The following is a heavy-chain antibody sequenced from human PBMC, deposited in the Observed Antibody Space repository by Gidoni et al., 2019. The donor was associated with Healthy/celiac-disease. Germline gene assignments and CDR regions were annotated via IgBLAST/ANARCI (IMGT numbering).Heavy chain of an antibody. V-gene: IGHV4-34*01. CDR1: GGSFSGYY. CDR3: ARGIADKRADWFDP. CDR2: INHSGST. J-gene: IGHJ5*02. D-gene: IGHD6-13*01. Sequence: QVQLQQWGAGLLKPSATLSLTCAVYGGSFSGYYWSWIRQPPGKGLEWIGEINHSGSTNYNPSLKSRVTISVDTSKNQFSLKLSSVTAADTAVYYCARGIADKRADWFDPWGQGTLVTVSS.